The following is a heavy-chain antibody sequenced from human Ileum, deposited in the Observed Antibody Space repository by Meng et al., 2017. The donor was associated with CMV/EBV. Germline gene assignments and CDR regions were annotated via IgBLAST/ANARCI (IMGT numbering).Heavy chain of an antibody. Sequence: LSCAASGVTFSSHAMHWVRQAPGKGLGWVAVISYDGNNKHYVDSVKGRFTISRDNSKNTLYLQMNSLRVDDTAVYFCVGEVGVRAFDPWGQGTLVTVSS. CDR1: GVTFSSHA. V-gene: IGHV3-30*03. J-gene: IGHJ5*02. CDR2: ISYDGNNK. CDR3: VGEVGVRAFDP. D-gene: IGHD1-26*01.